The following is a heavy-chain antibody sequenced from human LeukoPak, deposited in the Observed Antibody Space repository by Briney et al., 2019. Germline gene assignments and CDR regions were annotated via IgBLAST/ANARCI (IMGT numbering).Heavy chain of an antibody. V-gene: IGHV3-21*01. CDR2: ISSSSRYI. CDR3: ARGSDYYDSSGYYHDY. J-gene: IGHJ4*02. D-gene: IGHD3-22*01. Sequence: GGSLRLSCAASGFTFSSYSMNWVRQAPGKGLEWVSSISSSSRYIYYADSVKGRFTISRDNAKNSLYLQMNSLRAEDTAVYYCARGSDYYDSSGYYHDYWGQGTLVTVSS. CDR1: GFTFSSYS.